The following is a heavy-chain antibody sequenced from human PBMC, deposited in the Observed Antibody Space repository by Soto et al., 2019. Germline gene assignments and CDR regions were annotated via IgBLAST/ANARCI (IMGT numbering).Heavy chain of an antibody. J-gene: IGHJ4*02. V-gene: IGHV3-23*01. CDR2: ISGGGATT. CDR3: AKGRGGSGSLTPRVDF. Sequence: EVQLLESGGGLVQPGGSLRLSCAASGFTFNNYAMTWVRQAPGKGLEWVSAISGGGATTSYADSVQGRFTFSRDGSKNTLYLQMSSLRAEDTALYYCAKGRGGSGSLTPRVDFWGQGTLVTVSS. CDR1: GFTFNNYA. D-gene: IGHD3-10*01.